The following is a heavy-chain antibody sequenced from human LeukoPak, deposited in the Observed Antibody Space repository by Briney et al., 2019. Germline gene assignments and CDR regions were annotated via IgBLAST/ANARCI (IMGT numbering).Heavy chain of an antibody. V-gene: IGHV3-23*01. J-gene: IGHJ4*02. CDR3: ARGLSGYASSLGY. CDR2: ISGSGGST. CDR1: GFTFTTYA. D-gene: IGHD6-6*01. Sequence: GGSLRLSCAASGFTFTTYAMNWVRQAPGKGLEWVSTISGSGGSTFYADSVKGRFSISRDNAKNTLYLQMNSLRAEDTAVYYCARGLSGYASSLGYWGQGTLVTVSA.